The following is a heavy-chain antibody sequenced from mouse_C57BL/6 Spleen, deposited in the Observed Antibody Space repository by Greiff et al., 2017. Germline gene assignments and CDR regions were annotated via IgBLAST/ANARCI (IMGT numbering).Heavy chain of an antibody. J-gene: IGHJ3*01. CDR1: GFTFSSYA. CDR3: ARDLGTVVAPFAY. V-gene: IGHV5-4*01. D-gene: IGHD1-1*01. CDR2: ISDGGSYT. Sequence: EVMLVESGGGLVKPGGSLKLSCAASGFTFSSYAMSWVRQTPEKSLEWVATISDGGSYTYYPDNVKGRFTISRDNANNYLYLQMSHLKSEDTAMYYCARDLGTVVAPFAYWGQGTLVTVSA.